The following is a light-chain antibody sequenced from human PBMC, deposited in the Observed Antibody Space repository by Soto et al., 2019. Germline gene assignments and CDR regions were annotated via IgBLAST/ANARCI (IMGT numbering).Light chain of an antibody. CDR1: QSTSNY. CDR3: QQSYITPYT. J-gene: IGKJ2*01. V-gene: IGKV1-39*01. Sequence: DIQMTQSPSSLSASVGDRVTITCRASQSTSNYVNWYQQKPGKAPKLLIYAASSLQSGVPSRCSGSGAETDDFTITVSNLHPEDFATYYCQQSYITPYTFGQGTKLEIK. CDR2: AAS.